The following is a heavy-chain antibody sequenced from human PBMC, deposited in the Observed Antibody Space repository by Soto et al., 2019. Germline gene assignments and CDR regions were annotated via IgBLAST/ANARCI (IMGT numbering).Heavy chain of an antibody. V-gene: IGHV4-30-4*01. Sequence: SSETLSLTCTVSGGSISSGDYYWGWIRQPPGKGLEWIGYIYYSGGTYYNPSLKSRVTISVDTSKNQFSLKLSSVTAADTAVYYCARVPTFLGAMYYFDYWGQGTLVTVSS. CDR2: IYYSGGT. CDR3: ARVPTFLGAMYYFDY. D-gene: IGHD1-26*01. CDR1: GGSISSGDYY. J-gene: IGHJ4*02.